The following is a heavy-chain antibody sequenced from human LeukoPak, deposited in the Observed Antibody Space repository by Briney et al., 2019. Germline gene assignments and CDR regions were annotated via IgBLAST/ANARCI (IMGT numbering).Heavy chain of an antibody. J-gene: IGHJ4*02. D-gene: IGHD2-2*01. V-gene: IGHV3-21*04. CDR3: AKSFVVVPAALDY. Sequence: GGSLRLSCAVSGFTFISYSMNWVRQAPGKGLEWVSSISSTSSYIYYADSVKGRFTISRDNAKNSLSLQMSSLRAEDTAVYYCAKSFVVVPAALDYWGQGTLVTVSS. CDR1: GFTFISYS. CDR2: ISSTSSYI.